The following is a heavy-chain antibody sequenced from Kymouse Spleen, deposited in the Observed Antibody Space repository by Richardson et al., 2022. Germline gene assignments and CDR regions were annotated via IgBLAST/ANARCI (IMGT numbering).Heavy chain of an antibody. J-gene: IGHJ6*02. D-gene: IGHD1-7*01. CDR1: GYTFTSYA. CDR3: AREPPLTGTTPYYYYYGMDV. Sequence: QVQLVQSGAEVKKPGASVKVSCKASGYTFTSYAMHWVRQAPGQRLEWMGWINAGNGNTKYSQKFQGRVTITRDTSASTAYMELSSLRSEDTAVYYCAREPPLTGTTPYYYYYGMDVWGQGTTVTVSS. V-gene: IGHV1-3*01. CDR2: INAGNGNT.